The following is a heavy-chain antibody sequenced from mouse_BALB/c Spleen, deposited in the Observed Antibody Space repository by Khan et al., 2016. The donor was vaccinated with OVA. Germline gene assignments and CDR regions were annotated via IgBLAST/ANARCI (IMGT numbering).Heavy chain of an antibody. Sequence: EVQLQESGPGLVKPSQSLSLTCTVTGYSITTNYAWDWIRQFPGNNLEWMGSISYSGSTSYNPSLKSRISITRDTSKNQFFLQLNSVTTEDTATYYCARKNYYGYAVDYWGQGTSVTVSS. CDR1: GYSITTNYA. CDR2: ISYSGST. V-gene: IGHV3-2*02. CDR3: ARKNYYGYAVDY. J-gene: IGHJ4*01. D-gene: IGHD1-1*01.